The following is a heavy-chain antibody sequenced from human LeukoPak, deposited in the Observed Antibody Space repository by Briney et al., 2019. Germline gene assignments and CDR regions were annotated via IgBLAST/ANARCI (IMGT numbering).Heavy chain of an antibody. D-gene: IGHD3-22*01. Sequence: GGSLRLSCAASGFTFSSYAMSWVRQAPGKGLEWVSAISGSGGSTYYADSVRGRFTISRDNSKNTLYLQMNSLRAEDTAVYYCAKDHYYDSSGYYYFDYWGQGTLVTVSS. CDR3: AKDHYYDSSGYYYFDY. V-gene: IGHV3-23*01. J-gene: IGHJ4*02. CDR2: ISGSGGST. CDR1: GFTFSSYA.